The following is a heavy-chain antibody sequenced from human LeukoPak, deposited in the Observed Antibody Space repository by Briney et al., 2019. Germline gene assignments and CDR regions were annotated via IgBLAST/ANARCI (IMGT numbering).Heavy chain of an antibody. CDR1: RFTFSSYA. Sequence: GGSLRLSCAPSRFTFSSYAMSWVRQAPGKGLEWVSAISGSGGSTYYADSVKGRFTISRDNSKNTLYLQMNSLRAEDTAVYYCALIVATMGNFDYWGQGTLVTVSS. J-gene: IGHJ4*02. CDR2: ISGSGGST. CDR3: ALIVATMGNFDY. V-gene: IGHV3-23*01. D-gene: IGHD5-12*01.